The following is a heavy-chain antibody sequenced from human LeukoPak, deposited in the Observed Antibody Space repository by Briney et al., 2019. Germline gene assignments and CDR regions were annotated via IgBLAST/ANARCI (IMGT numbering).Heavy chain of an antibody. D-gene: IGHD3-10*01. V-gene: IGHV3-9*03. CDR2: ISWNSGSI. CDR1: GFTFDDYA. J-gene: IGHJ4*02. Sequence: PGGSLRLSCAASGFTFDDYAMHWVRQAPGKGLEWVSGISWNSGSIGYADSVKGRFTISRDNAKNSLYLQMNSLRAEDMALYYCAKEGGSGSFDYRGQGTLVTVSS. CDR3: AKEGGSGSFDY.